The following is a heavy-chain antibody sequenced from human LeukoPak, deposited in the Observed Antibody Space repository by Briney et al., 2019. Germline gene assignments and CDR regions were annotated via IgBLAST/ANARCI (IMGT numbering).Heavy chain of an antibody. V-gene: IGHV4-59*01. D-gene: IGHD6-6*01. Sequence: SETLSLTCTVSGGSISSYYWSWIRQPPGKGLEWIGYIYYSGSTNCNPSLKSRVTISVDTSKNQFSLELSSVTAADTAVYYCASHYSSPSYFDYWGQGTLVTVSS. CDR1: GGSISSYY. CDR2: IYYSGST. CDR3: ASHYSSPSYFDY. J-gene: IGHJ4*02.